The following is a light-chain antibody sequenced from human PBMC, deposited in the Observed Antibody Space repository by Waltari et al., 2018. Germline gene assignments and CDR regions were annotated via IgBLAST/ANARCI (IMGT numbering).Light chain of an antibody. V-gene: IGLV1-51*01. J-gene: IGLJ2*01. Sequence: QSVLTQPPSVSAAPGQKVTISCSGNSSNIGNNYVSWYQQLPGTAPNLLIYDNNKRPSGIPDRCSGSKSGTSATLGITGLQTGDEADYYCGTWDSSLSGGVFGGGTELTVL. CDR3: GTWDSSLSGGV. CDR2: DNN. CDR1: SSNIGNNY.